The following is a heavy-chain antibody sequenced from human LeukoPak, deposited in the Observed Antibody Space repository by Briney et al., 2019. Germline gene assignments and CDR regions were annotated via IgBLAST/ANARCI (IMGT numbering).Heavy chain of an antibody. V-gene: IGHV1-3*01. D-gene: IGHD6-13*01. J-gene: IGHJ4*02. CDR1: GYTFTNYA. Sequence: ASVKVSCKASGYTFTNYAMHWVRQAPGQRLEWMGWINAGNGNTKYSQKFQGRVTITRDTSASTAYMELSSLRSEDTAVYYCARDIIAAAGRPPGYWGQGTLVTVSS. CDR2: INAGNGNT. CDR3: ARDIIAAAGRPPGY.